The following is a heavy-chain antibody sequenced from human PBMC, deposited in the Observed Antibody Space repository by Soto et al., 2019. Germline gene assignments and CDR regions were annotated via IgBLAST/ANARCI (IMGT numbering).Heavy chain of an antibody. D-gene: IGHD3-3*01. CDR3: ARGYDFWSGYTAFDY. J-gene: IGHJ4*02. CDR2: ISRGGSAI. V-gene: IGHV3-11*04. CDR1: GFTFSDYY. Sequence: GALRLSCAASGFTFSDYYMSWIRQAPGKGLEWVSYISRGGSAIDYADSVKGRFTISRDNAKNSLYLQMNSLRAEDTAVYYCARGYDFWSGYTAFDYWGQGTLVTVSS.